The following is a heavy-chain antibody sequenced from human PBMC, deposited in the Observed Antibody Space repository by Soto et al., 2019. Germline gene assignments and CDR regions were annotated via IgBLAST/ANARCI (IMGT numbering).Heavy chain of an antibody. J-gene: IGHJ4*02. CDR2: ISYDGSNK. V-gene: IGHV3-30*18. CDR1: GFSFSSYG. Sequence: QVQLVESGGGVVQPGRSLRLSCAASGFSFSSYGMHWVRQAPGKGLEWVAFISYDGSNKYYADSVKGRFTISRDSSKNTLYRQMNSLRPEDTAVYYCAKALGELSPESYDYWGQGNLVTVSS. D-gene: IGHD3-16*02. CDR3: AKALGELSPESYDY.